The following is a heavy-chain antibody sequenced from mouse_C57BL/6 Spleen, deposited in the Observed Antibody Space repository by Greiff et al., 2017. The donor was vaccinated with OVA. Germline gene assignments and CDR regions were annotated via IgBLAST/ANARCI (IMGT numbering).Heavy chain of an antibody. V-gene: IGHV1-80*01. CDR1: GYAFSSYW. D-gene: IGHD1-1*01. Sequence: QVQLKESGAELVKPGASVKISCKASGYAFSSYWMNWVKQRPGKGLEWIGQIYPGDGDTNYNGKFKGKATLTADKSSSTAYMQLSSLTSEDSAVYFCARSNDGSSFDYWGQGTTLTVSS. J-gene: IGHJ2*01. CDR2: IYPGDGDT. CDR3: ARSNDGSSFDY.